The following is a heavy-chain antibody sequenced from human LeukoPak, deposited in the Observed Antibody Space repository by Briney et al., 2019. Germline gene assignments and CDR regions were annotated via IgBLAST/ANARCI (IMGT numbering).Heavy chain of an antibody. CDR1: GYTFTGYY. CDR2: INPNSGGT. V-gene: IGHV1-2*02. Sequence: GASVKVSCKASGYTFTGYYMHWVRQAPGQGLEWMGWINPNSGGTNYAQKFQGRVTMTRDTSISTAYMELSRLRSDDTAVYYCARVAHYYYYGMDVWGQGTTVTVSS. CDR3: ARVAHYYYYGMDV. J-gene: IGHJ6*02.